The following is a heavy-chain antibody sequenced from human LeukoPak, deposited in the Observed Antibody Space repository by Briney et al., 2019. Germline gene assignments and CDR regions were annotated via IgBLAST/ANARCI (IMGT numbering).Heavy chain of an antibody. Sequence: PGGSLRLSCAASGFTFSNAWMSWVRQAPGKGLEWVGRIKSKTDGGTTDYAAPVKGRFTISRDDSKNTLYLQMNSLKTEDTAVYYCTTGRPRIADHLDYWGQGTLVTVSS. CDR2: IKSKTDGGTT. CDR1: GFTFSNAW. D-gene: IGHD6-13*01. J-gene: IGHJ4*02. V-gene: IGHV3-15*01. CDR3: TTGRPRIADHLDY.